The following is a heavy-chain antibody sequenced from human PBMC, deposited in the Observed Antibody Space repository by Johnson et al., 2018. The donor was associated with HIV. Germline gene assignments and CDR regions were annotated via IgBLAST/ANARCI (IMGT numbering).Heavy chain of an antibody. J-gene: IGHJ3*02. V-gene: IGHV3-7*05. Sequence: EVQLVESGGGVVQPGRSLRLSCAASGFTFSSYAMHWVRQAPGKGLEWVANIKQDGSEKYYVDSVKGRFTISRDNAKNSLYLQMNSLRAEDTAVYYCARESLPGYSSSNDAFDIWGQGTMVTGSS. CDR1: GFTFSSYA. D-gene: IGHD6-13*01. CDR3: ARESLPGYSSSNDAFDI. CDR2: IKQDGSEK.